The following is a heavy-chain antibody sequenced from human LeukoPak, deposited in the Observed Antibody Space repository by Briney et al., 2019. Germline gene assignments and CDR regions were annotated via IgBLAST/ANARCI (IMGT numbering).Heavy chain of an antibody. Sequence: SETLSLTCTVSGGSISSYYWNCIRQPAGKGLEWIGRVYTSGSTNYNPSLKSRVTMSLDTSKNQFSLRLTSVTAADTAVYYCARTHGYDIFSYWGQGTLVTVSS. J-gene: IGHJ4*02. D-gene: IGHD3-9*01. CDR2: VYTSGST. V-gene: IGHV4-4*07. CDR1: GGSISSYY. CDR3: ARTHGYDIFSY.